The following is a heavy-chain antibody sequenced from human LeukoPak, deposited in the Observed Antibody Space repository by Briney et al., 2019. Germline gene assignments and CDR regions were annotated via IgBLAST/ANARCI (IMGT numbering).Heavy chain of an antibody. CDR1: GYTLTESS. CDR3: ARANRDDSKFDY. Sequence: ASVKVSCKVSGYTLTESSMHWVRQAPGKGLEWMGGFDPEDGETIYAQKFQGRVTMTEDTSTDTAYMELSSLRSEDTAVYYCARANRDDSKFDYWGQGTLVTVSS. CDR2: FDPEDGET. D-gene: IGHD3-3*01. V-gene: IGHV1-24*01. J-gene: IGHJ4*02.